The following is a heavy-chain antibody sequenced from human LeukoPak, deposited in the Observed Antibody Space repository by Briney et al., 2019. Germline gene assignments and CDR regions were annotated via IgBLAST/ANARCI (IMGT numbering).Heavy chain of an antibody. CDR1: GFTFSSYG. CDR3: AKERDAFDI. CDR2: IWYDGSNK. Sequence: GGSLRLSCAASGFTFSSYGMHWVRQAPGKGLEWVAVIWYDGSNKYYADSVKGRFTISRDNSQNTLYLQMNSLRLEDTAVYYCAKERDAFDIWGQGTMVTVSS. V-gene: IGHV3-33*06. J-gene: IGHJ3*02.